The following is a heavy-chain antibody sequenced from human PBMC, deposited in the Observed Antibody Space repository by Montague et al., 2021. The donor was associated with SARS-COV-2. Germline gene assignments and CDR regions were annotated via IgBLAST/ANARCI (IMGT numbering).Heavy chain of an antibody. CDR3: AKGRSSGWRPQYYFDY. CDR2: ISWNSGSI. V-gene: IGHV3-9*01. D-gene: IGHD6-19*01. Sequence: SLRLSWAASGFTFDDYAMHWVRQAPGKGLEWVSGISWNSGSIGYADSVKGRFTISRDNAKNSLYLQMNSLRAEDTALYYCAKGRSSGWRPQYYFDYWGQGTLVTVSA. J-gene: IGHJ4*02. CDR1: GFTFDDYA.